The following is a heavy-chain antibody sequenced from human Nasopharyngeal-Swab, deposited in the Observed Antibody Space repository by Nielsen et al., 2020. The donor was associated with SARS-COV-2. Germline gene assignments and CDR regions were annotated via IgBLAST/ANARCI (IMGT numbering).Heavy chain of an antibody. CDR2: INPSGGST. J-gene: IGHJ4*02. Sequence: ASVKVSFKASGYTFTGYYMHWVRQAPGQGLEWMGIINPSGGSTSYAQKFQGRVTMTRDTSTSTVYMELSSLRSEDTAVYYCARASYYDFWSGPTLPSDYWGQGTLVTVSS. D-gene: IGHD3-3*01. CDR1: GYTFTGYY. V-gene: IGHV1-46*01. CDR3: ARASYYDFWSGPTLPSDY.